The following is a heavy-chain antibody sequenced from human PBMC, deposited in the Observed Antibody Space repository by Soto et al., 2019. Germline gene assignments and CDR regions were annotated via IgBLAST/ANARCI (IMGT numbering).Heavy chain of an antibody. CDR1: GYTFTGYY. V-gene: IGHV1-2*04. Sequence: ASVKVSCKASGYTFTGYYMHWVRQAPGQGLEWMGWINPNSGGTNYAQKFQGWVTMTRDTSISTAYMELSRLRSDDTAVYYCARAGQLERYAFDIWGQGTMVTVSS. D-gene: IGHD1-1*01. CDR2: INPNSGGT. CDR3: ARAGQLERYAFDI. J-gene: IGHJ3*02.